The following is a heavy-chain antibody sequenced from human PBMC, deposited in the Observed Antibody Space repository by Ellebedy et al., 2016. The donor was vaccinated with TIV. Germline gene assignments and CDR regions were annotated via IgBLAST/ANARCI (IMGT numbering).Heavy chain of an antibody. CDR3: TKDRTPGDGYWVFDY. V-gene: IGHV3-23*01. Sequence: PGGSLRLSCAASGFTFSSYAMSWVLQAPAMGLEWVSTISSTGRRTYYADSVEGGFIISRDNSKSTLDLQMNSLTAEDPAVYYCTKDRTPGDGYWVFDYWGQGALVTVSS. CDR1: GFTFSSYA. CDR2: ISSTGRRT. J-gene: IGHJ4*02. D-gene: IGHD3-22*01.